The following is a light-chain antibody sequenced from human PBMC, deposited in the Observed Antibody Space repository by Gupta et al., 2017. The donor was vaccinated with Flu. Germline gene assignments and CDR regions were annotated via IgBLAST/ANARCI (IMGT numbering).Light chain of an antibody. CDR3: SSYTSTTTLYV. Sequence: ITISCTGTASDVGGYKYVSWYQHHPGRAPKVLIYEVSNRPPGVSDRFSGSKSDNAASLTISGLQPEDEAEYYCSSYTSTTTLYVFGTGTRVTVL. CDR1: ASDVGGYKY. J-gene: IGLJ1*01. V-gene: IGLV2-14*01. CDR2: EVS.